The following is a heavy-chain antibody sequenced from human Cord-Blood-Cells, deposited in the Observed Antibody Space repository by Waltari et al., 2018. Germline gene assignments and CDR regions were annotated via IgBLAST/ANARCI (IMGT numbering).Heavy chain of an antibody. CDR3: ARTYNWNYNWFDP. D-gene: IGHD1-7*01. CDR2: ISDDGSNK. Sequence: QVQLVESGGGVVQPGRSLRLSCAASGFTFSSYAMHWVRQAPGKGLGWVAVISDDGSNKYYADSWKGRFTISRDKSKNTLYLQMNSLRAEDTAVYYCARTYNWNYNWFDPWGQGTLVTVSS. J-gene: IGHJ5*02. CDR1: GFTFSSYA. V-gene: IGHV3-30-3*01.